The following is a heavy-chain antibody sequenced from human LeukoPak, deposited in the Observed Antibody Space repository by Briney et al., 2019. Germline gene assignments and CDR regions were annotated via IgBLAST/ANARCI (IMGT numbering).Heavy chain of an antibody. CDR3: AREGGAVAAAGGNDY. Sequence: PGGSLRLSCAASGFTFSSYSMNWARQAPGKGLEWVSSISSSSSYIYYADSVKGRFTISRDSAKNSLYLQMNSLRAEDTAVYYCAREGGAVAAAGGNDYWGQGTLVTVSS. J-gene: IGHJ4*02. V-gene: IGHV3-21*01. CDR2: ISSSSSYI. D-gene: IGHD6-13*01. CDR1: GFTFSSYS.